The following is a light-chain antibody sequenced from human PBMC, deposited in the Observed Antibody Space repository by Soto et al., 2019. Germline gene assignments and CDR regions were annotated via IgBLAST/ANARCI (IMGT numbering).Light chain of an antibody. V-gene: IGKV3-11*01. J-gene: IGKJ3*01. CDR2: DAS. Sequence: EIVLTQSPATLSLSPGERATLSCRARQSVSSYLAWYQQKPGQAPRLLIYDASNRATGIPARFSGSGTGTEFTLTISCLEPEDFAVYYCKQLSNWLFTFGPGTKVDIK. CDR3: KQLSNWLFT. CDR1: QSVSSY.